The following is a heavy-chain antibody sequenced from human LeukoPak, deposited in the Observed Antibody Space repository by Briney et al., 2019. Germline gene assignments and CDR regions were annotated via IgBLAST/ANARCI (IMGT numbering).Heavy chain of an antibody. V-gene: IGHV4-59*01. CDR3: ARADFYSNYGFLFDY. CDR1: GGSISSYY. Sequence: SETLSLTCTVSGGSISSYYWSWLRQPPGKGLEWIGYIYYSGSTNYNPSLKSRVTISVDTSKNQFSLKLSSVTAADTAVYYCARADFYSNYGFLFDYWGQGTLVTVSS. J-gene: IGHJ4*02. CDR2: IYYSGST. D-gene: IGHD4-11*01.